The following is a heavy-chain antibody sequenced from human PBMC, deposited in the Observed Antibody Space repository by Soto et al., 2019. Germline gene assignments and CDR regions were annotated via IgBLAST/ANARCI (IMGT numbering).Heavy chain of an antibody. D-gene: IGHD2-15*01. J-gene: IGHJ4*02. CDR3: ATDADIVVVVAATYGDYSDY. Sequence: GGSLRLSCAASGFTFSSYAMSWVRQAPGKGLEWVSAISGSGGSTYYADSVKGRFTITRDNSKNTLYLQINSLRAEDTAVYYCATDADIVVVVAATYGDYSDYWGQGTLVTVSS. CDR1: GFTFSSYA. V-gene: IGHV3-23*01. CDR2: ISGSGGST.